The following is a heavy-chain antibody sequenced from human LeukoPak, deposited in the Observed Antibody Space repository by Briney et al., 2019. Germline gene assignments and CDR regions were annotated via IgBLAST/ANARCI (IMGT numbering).Heavy chain of an antibody. Sequence: SVKVSCKASGGTFSSYTISWVRQAPGQGVEWMGRIIPILGIAKYAQKLQGRVTITADKSTSTAYMELSSLRSEDTAVYYCARQATSIVGATTNWFDPWGQGTLVTVSS. CDR1: GGTFSSYT. CDR3: ARQATSIVGATTNWFDP. CDR2: IIPILGIA. V-gene: IGHV1-69*02. D-gene: IGHD1-26*01. J-gene: IGHJ5*02.